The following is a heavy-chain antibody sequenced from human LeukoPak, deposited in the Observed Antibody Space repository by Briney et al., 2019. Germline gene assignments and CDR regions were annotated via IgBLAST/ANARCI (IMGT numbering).Heavy chain of an antibody. CDR2: LYSGGST. D-gene: IGHD6-13*01. CDR1: GFTVSSNY. J-gene: IGHJ4*02. Sequence: GGSLRLSCAASGFTVSSNYMSWVRQAPGKGLEWVSVLYSGGSTYYADSVKGRFTISRDNPKNTLYLQMNSLRAEDTAVYYCARGIYSSSWFDYWGQGTLVTVSS. CDR3: ARGIYSSSWFDY. V-gene: IGHV3-53*01.